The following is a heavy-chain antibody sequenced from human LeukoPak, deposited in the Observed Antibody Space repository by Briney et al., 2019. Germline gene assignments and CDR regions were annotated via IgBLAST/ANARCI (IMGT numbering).Heavy chain of an antibody. CDR3: AREPSSGSSNYYLDQ. CDR2: INAGNGNT. J-gene: IGHJ4*02. D-gene: IGHD2-2*01. CDR1: GYTFTTYA. V-gene: IGHV1-3*01. Sequence: ASVKVSCNTSGYTFTTYAFHWVRQAPGQRLEWMGSINAGNGNTKFSQNLQGRVTIARDTSASTTYMELSSLRSEDTAVYYCAREPSSGSSNYYLDQWGQGTLVTVSS.